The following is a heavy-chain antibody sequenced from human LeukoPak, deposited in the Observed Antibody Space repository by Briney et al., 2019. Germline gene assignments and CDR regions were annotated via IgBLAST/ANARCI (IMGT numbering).Heavy chain of an antibody. CDR2: IIPILGIA. V-gene: IGHV1-69*04. D-gene: IGHD1-20*01. Sequence: SVKVSCKASGGTFSSYAISWVRQAPGQGLEWMGRIIPILGIATYAQKFQGRVTITADKSTSTAYLELSSLRPEDTAVYYCARVPGITGIYYFDYWGQGTLVTVSS. CDR3: ARVPGITGIYYFDY. CDR1: GGTFSSYA. J-gene: IGHJ4*02.